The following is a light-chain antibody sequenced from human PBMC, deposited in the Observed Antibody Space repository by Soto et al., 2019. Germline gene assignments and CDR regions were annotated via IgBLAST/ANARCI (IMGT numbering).Light chain of an antibody. CDR2: HVT. V-gene: IGLV2-14*03. CDR1: SSDIGHYDY. J-gene: IGLJ1*01. Sequence: QSALTQPASVSGSPGQSITISCTGTSSDIGHYDYVSWYQQHPGKAPKLMIYHVTYRPSGVSNRYSGFKSGNSASLTISGLQAEDEADYYCVSHISVAYRSIYVFGTGTKVTVL. CDR3: VSHISVAYRSIYV.